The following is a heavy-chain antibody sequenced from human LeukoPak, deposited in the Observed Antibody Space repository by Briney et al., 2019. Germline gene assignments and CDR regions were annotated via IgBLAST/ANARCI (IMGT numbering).Heavy chain of an antibody. Sequence: PGGSLRLSCAVSGFSFSGDWIHWVCQAPGKGLVWVSRINSDGYSITYADSVKGRFTISRDNAKSSLYLQMKSLRVEDTGVYYRAGSIGSWYDPWGLGTMVTVSS. J-gene: IGHJ5*02. D-gene: IGHD2-15*01. CDR1: GFSFSGDW. V-gene: IGHV3-74*03. CDR2: INSDGYSI. CDR3: AGSIGSWYDP.